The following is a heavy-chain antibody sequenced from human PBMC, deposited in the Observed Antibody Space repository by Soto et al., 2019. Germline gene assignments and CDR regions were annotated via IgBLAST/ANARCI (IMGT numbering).Heavy chain of an antibody. D-gene: IGHD6-13*01. CDR3: AATHSSSWYEYYYYYGMDV. CDR2: VSAYNGNT. J-gene: IGHJ6*02. V-gene: IGHV1-18*01. Sequence: ASVKVSCKASGYTFTSYGISWVRPAPGQGLEWMGRVSAYNGNTNYAQKLQGRVTMTTDTSTSTAYMELRSLRSDDTAVYYCAATHSSSWYEYYYYYGMDVWGQGTTVTVSS. CDR1: GYTFTSYG.